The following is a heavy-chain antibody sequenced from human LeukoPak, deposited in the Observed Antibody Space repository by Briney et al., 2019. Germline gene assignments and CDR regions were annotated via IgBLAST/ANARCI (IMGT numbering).Heavy chain of an antibody. V-gene: IGHV3-53*01. D-gene: IGHD2-15*01. CDR2: IYSGGST. CDR3: ARDLNRGGYCSGGSCYSGTN. J-gene: IGHJ4*02. CDR1: GFTVSSNY. Sequence: GGSLRLSCAASGFTVSSNYMSWVRQAPGKGLEWVSVIYSGGSTYYADSVKGRFTISRDNSKNTLYLQMNSLRAVDTAVYYCARDLNRGGYCSGGSCYSGTNWGQGTLVTVSS.